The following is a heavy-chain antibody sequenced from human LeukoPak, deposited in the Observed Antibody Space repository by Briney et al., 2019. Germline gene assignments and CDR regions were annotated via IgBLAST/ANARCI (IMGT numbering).Heavy chain of an antibody. CDR2: INPNSGGT. V-gene: IGHV1-2*04. D-gene: IGHD3-10*01. Sequence: ASVKVSCKASGYTFTGYYMHWVRQAPGQGLEWMGWINPNSGGTNYAQKFQGWVTMTRDTSISTAYMELSRLRSDDTAVYYCARAFGELSPGAFDIWGQGTMVTVSS. CDR1: GYTFTGYY. CDR3: ARAFGELSPGAFDI. J-gene: IGHJ3*02.